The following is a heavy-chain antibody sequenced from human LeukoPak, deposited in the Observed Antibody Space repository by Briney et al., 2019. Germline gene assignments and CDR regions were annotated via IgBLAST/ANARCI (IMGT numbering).Heavy chain of an antibody. J-gene: IGHJ4*02. CDR2: ITSGGGYT. CDR3: ARGHYDVLTSSYKWTPDY. Sequence: GGSLRLSCAASGFTFSTYNMNWVRQAPGKGLEGVSSITSGGGYTYYADSVKGRFTTSRDNAKNSLSLRLDSLRAEDTAVYYCARGHYDVLTSSYKWTPDYWGQGTLVTVSS. D-gene: IGHD3-9*01. V-gene: IGHV3-21*06. CDR1: GFTFSTYN.